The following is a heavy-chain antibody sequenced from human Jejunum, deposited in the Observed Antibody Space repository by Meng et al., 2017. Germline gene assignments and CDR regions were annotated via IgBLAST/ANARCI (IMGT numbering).Heavy chain of an antibody. CDR2: INAYNGNT. D-gene: IGHD3-3*01. CDR1: GYTFNTYG. V-gene: IGHV1-18*01. CDR3: ARVASFVSDY. J-gene: IGHJ4*02. Sequence: GQVVQSGVGVKKPGASVKVSCKASGYTFNTYGISWVRQAPGQGLEWMGWINAYNGNTNYEEKLQGRVTMTTDTSTSTAYMELRNLRSDDTAVYYCARVASFVSDYWGQGTLVTVSS.